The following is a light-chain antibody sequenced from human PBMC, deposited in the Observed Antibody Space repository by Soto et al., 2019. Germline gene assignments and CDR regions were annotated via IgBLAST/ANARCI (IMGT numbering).Light chain of an antibody. CDR3: QQYDNLPLT. J-gene: IGKJ4*01. Sequence: DIQMTQSPSALSASVGDRVTITYQASQDISNYLNWYQQKPGKAHKLLIYDASNLETGGPSRFSGSGSGTDFTFTISSLQPEDISTYYCQQYDNLPLTFGGGTKVAIK. CDR2: DAS. CDR1: QDISNY. V-gene: IGKV1-33*01.